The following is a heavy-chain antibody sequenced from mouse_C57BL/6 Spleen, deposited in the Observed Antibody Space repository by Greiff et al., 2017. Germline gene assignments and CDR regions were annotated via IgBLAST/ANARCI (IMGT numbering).Heavy chain of an antibody. CDR1: GFTFSDYG. J-gene: IGHJ2*01. V-gene: IGHV5-17*01. D-gene: IGHD1-1*01. CDR3: ARRDLLRGGFDD. CDR2: ISSGSSTI. Sequence: EVKLVESGGGLVKPGGSLKLSCAASGFTFSDYGMHWVRQAPEKGLEWVAYISSGSSTIYYADTVKGRFTISRDNAKNTLFLQMTSLRSEDTAMYYCARRDLLRGGFDDWGQGTTLTVSS.